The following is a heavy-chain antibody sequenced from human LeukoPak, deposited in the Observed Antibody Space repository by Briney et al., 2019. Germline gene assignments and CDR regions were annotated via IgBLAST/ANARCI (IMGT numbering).Heavy chain of an antibody. J-gene: IGHJ4*02. V-gene: IGHV3-23*01. D-gene: IGHD3-3*01. CDR2: ISGSGGST. CDR3: AKGSGDFWSGYFDY. CDR1: GFTFSSYA. Sequence: GGSLRLSCAASGFTFSSYAMSWVRQAPGKGLEWVSAISGSGGSTYYADSVKGRFTISRDNSRNTLYLQMNSLRAEDTAVYYCAKGSGDFWSGYFDYWGQGTLVTVSS.